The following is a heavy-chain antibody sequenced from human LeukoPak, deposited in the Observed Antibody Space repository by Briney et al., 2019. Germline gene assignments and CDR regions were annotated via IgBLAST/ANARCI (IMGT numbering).Heavy chain of an antibody. CDR2: INHSGST. D-gene: IGHD5-18*01. CDR3: ATQIGGHSYRM. J-gene: IGHJ4*02. Sequence: PSETLSLTCAVYGGSFSGYYWSWIRQPPGKGLEWIGEINHSGSTNYNPSLKSRVTISVDTSKNQFSLKLSSVTAADTAVYYCATQIGGHSYRMWGQGTLVTVSS. V-gene: IGHV4-34*01. CDR1: GGSFSGYY.